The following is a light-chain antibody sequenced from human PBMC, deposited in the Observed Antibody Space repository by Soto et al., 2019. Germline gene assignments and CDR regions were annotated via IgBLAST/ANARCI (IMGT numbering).Light chain of an antibody. V-gene: IGKV1-5*01. J-gene: IGKJ1*01. CDR3: QLYNRNTWS. Sequence: DIQMTQSPSTLSGSVVDRVTITFRASQTISSWLAWYQQKPGKAPKLLIYGASNLESGVPSRFSGSGSGTEFTLTITTLQPDDFATYFCQLYNRNTWSFGPGTKVDI. CDR2: GAS. CDR1: QTISSW.